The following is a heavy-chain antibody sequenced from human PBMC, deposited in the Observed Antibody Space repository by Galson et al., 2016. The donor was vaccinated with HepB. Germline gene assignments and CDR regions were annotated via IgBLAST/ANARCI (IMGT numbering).Heavy chain of an antibody. CDR3: ARGLGPAYCGVDCYSVDY. J-gene: IGHJ4*02. CDR1: GFTVSSNY. V-gene: IGHV3-53*01. Sequence: SLRLSCAASGFTVSSNYMNWVRQAPGKGLEWVSVIYSGGSTYYADSVKGRFTISRDNSKNTVYLQMNSLRVEDTAVYYCARGLGPAYCGVDCYSVDYWGQGTLVTVSS. CDR2: IYSGGST. D-gene: IGHD2-21*02.